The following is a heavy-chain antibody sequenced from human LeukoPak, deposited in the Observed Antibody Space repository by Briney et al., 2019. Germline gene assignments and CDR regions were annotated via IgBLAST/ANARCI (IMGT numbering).Heavy chain of an antibody. CDR3: ARDLWSGYDFGY. D-gene: IGHD5-12*01. CDR2: IYYSGST. CDR1: GGSISSYY. V-gene: IGHV4-59*12. Sequence: SETLSLTCTVSGGSISSYYWSWIRQPPGKGLEWIGYIYYSGSTNYNPSLKSRVTISVDTSKNQFSLKLSSVTAADTAVYYCARDLWSGYDFGYWGQGTLVTVSS. J-gene: IGHJ4*02.